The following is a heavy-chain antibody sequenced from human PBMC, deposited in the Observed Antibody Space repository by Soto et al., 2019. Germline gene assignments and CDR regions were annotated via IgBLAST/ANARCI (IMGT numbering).Heavy chain of an antibody. CDR1: GFTFSSYS. CDR2: ISSSSSYI. D-gene: IGHD2-15*01. Sequence: GGSLRLSCAASGFTFSSYSMNWVRQAPGKGLEWVSSISSSSSYIYYADSVKGRFTISRDNAKNSLYLQMNSLRAEDTAVYYCASDKIVGYCSGGSCYSATDYWGQGTLVTVSS. J-gene: IGHJ4*02. CDR3: ASDKIVGYCSGGSCYSATDY. V-gene: IGHV3-21*01.